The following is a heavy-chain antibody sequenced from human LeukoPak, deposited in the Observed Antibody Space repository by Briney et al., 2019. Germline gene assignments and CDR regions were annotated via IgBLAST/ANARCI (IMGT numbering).Heavy chain of an antibody. Sequence: GGSLRLSCAASGLTFRSYSMNWVRQAPGKGLEWVSTISRNSNYIYYADSVKGRFTISRDNAKNSLSLQVNSLRAEDTAVYYCARDATPVTYARTDYYYYMDVWGKGTTVTVSS. CDR3: ARDATPVTYARTDYYYYMDV. V-gene: IGHV3-21*01. CDR1: GLTFRSYS. J-gene: IGHJ6*03. D-gene: IGHD2-2*01. CDR2: ISRNSNYI.